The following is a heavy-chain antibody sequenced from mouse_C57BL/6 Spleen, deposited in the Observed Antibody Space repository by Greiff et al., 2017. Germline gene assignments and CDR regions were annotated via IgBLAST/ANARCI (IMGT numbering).Heavy chain of an antibody. J-gene: IGHJ4*01. CDR3: ARGEIYAMDY. V-gene: IGHV1-52*01. CDR2: IDPSDSET. CDR1: GYTFTSYW. Sequence: VQLQQPGAELVRPGSSVKLSCKASGYTFTSYWMHWVKQRPIQGLEWIGNIDPSDSETHYNQKFKDKATLTVDKSSSTAYMQLSSLTSEDSAVYYCARGEIYAMDYWGQGTSVTVSS.